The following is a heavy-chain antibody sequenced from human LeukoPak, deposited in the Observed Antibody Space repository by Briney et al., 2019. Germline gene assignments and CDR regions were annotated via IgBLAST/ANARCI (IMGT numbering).Heavy chain of an antibody. V-gene: IGHV3-64*01. Sequence: PGGSLRLSCAASGFTFSDYGMHWVRQAPGKGLEHVSTISSNGGSTYYANSVKGRFTVSRDNSKNTLYLQMGSLRAEDMAVYYCARDSSSRPFDYWGQGTLVTVSS. J-gene: IGHJ4*02. CDR2: ISSNGGST. D-gene: IGHD6-19*01. CDR1: GFTFSDYG. CDR3: ARDSSSRPFDY.